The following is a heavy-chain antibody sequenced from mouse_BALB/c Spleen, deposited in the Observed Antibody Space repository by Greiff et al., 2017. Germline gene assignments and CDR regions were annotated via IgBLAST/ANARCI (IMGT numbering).Heavy chain of an antibody. J-gene: IGHJ2*01. CDR1: GISITTGNYR. D-gene: IGHD1-1*01. Sequence: DVKLQESGPGLVKPSQTVSLTCTVTGISITTGNYRWSWIRQFPGNKLEWIGYIYYSGTITYNPSLTSRTTITRDTSKNQFFLEMNSLTAEDTATYYCARDGYYGSSYFDYWGQGTTLTVSS. CDR2: IYYSGTI. V-gene: IGHV3-5*02. CDR3: ARDGYYGSSYFDY.